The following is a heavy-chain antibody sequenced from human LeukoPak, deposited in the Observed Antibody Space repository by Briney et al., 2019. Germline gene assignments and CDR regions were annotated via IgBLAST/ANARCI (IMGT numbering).Heavy chain of an antibody. CDR3: AREISGSFDY. CDR1: GGSISSYY. Sequence: PSETLSLTCTVSGGSISSYYWSWIRQPPGKGLEWIGYIYYSGSTNYHPSPKSRVTISVDTSKNQFSLKLSSVTAADTAVYYCAREISGSFDYWGQGTLVTVSS. D-gene: IGHD1-26*01. CDR2: IYYSGST. J-gene: IGHJ4*02. V-gene: IGHV4-59*01.